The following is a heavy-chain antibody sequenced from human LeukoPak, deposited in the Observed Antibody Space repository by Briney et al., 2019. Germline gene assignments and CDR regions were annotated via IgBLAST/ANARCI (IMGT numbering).Heavy chain of an antibody. CDR1: GYTFTSYG. CDR2: ISGYSGNT. D-gene: IGHD2-15*01. Sequence: ASVKVSCKASGYTFTSYGISWVRQAPGQGLEWMGWISGYSGNTNYVQKFQGRVTMTTDRSTTTAYMELRSLRSDDTAVYYCARDIATVVHQDRGQGTLVTVSS. CDR3: ARDIATVVHQD. J-gene: IGHJ4*02. V-gene: IGHV1-18*01.